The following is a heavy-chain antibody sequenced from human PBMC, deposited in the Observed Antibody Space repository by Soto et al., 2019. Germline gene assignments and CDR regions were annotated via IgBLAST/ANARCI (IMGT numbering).Heavy chain of an antibody. J-gene: IGHJ3*02. D-gene: IGHD6-13*01. CDR3: AKPQQLVLNDAFDI. CDR1: GFTFSSYG. CDR2: ISYDGSNK. Sequence: QVQLVESGGGVVQPGRSLRLSCAASGFTFSSYGMHWVRQAPGKGLEWVAVISYDGSNKYYADSVKGRFTMSRDNSKNMLYLQTNSMRAEDTAVYYCAKPQQLVLNDAFDIWGQGTMVTVSS. V-gene: IGHV3-30*18.